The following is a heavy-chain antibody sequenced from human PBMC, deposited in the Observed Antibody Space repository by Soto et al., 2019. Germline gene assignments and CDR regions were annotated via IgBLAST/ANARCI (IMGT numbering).Heavy chain of an antibody. V-gene: IGHV5-51*01. J-gene: IGHJ6*02. Sequence: GESLKISCKGSGYRFTSYWIGWVRQMPGKGLEWMGVIHPGDSDTKYSPSFQGQVIISADKSINTAYLQWSSLKASDTAVYYCARQRGTAGQSAMDVWGQGTTVTVSS. CDR2: IHPGDSDT. D-gene: IGHD6-13*01. CDR1: GYRFTSYW. CDR3: ARQRGTAGQSAMDV.